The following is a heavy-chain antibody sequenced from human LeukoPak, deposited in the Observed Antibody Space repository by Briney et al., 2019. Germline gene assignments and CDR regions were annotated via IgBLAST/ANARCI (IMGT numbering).Heavy chain of an antibody. Sequence: GESLKISCKSSGVTFTNYWFAWVRQMPGKGLEWMDIIFPGDSDVRYSPSFQGHVTISADRSTSTAYVQWSTLMASDSALYYCARGGYSYGYADYWGQGTLVTVSS. CDR2: IFPGDSDV. CDR1: GVTFTNYW. J-gene: IGHJ4*02. V-gene: IGHV5-51*01. D-gene: IGHD5-18*01. CDR3: ARGGYSYGYADY.